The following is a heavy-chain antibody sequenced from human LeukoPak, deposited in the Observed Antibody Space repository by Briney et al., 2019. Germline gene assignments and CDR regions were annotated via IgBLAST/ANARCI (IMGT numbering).Heavy chain of an antibody. D-gene: IGHD3-22*01. Sequence: PGGSLRLSCAASGFTFRSYAMSWVRQAPGKGLEWVSAISGSGGSTYYADSVKGRFTISRDNSKNTLYLQMNSLRAEDTAVYYCAKDRDSSGYYSNWFDPWGQGTLVTVSS. J-gene: IGHJ5*02. CDR2: ISGSGGST. CDR3: AKDRDSSGYYSNWFDP. CDR1: GFTFRSYA. V-gene: IGHV3-23*01.